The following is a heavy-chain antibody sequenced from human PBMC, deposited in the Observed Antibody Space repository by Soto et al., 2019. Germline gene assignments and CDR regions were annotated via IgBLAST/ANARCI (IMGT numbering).Heavy chain of an antibody. CDR3: ARVVRYYGMDV. CDR1: GGSFSSYY. CDR2: INHSGST. V-gene: IGHV4-34*01. D-gene: IGHD6-6*01. Sequence: PSETLSLTCAVYGGSFSSYYWSWIRQPPGKGLEWIGEINHSGSTNYNPSLKSRVTISVDTSKNQFSLKLSSVTAADTAVYYCARVVRYYGMDVWGRGTTVTVSS. J-gene: IGHJ6*02.